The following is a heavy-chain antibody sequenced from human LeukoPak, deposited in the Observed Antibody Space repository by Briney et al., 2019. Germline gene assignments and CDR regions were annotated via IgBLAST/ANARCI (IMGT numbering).Heavy chain of an antibody. CDR2: IYWDDDK. CDR1: GFSLSTSGVG. CDR3: AHISGRDGYNYGLDFDY. Sequence: VSGPTLVKPTQTLTLTCTFSGFSLSTSGVGVGWIRQPPGKALEWLAVIYWDDDKRYSPSLKSRLTITKDTSKNQVVLRMTNMDPVDTATHYCAHISGRDGYNYGLDFDYWGPGTLVTVSS. D-gene: IGHD5-24*01. J-gene: IGHJ4*02. V-gene: IGHV2-5*02.